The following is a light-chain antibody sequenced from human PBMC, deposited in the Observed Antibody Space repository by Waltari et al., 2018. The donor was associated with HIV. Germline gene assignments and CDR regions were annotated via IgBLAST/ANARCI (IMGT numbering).Light chain of an antibody. Sequence: QSALTPPPSASGSAGPSVTISCTGGSDDVGRYDYVSWYQQHPGTAPKVIIYDVNERPSGVPDRFSGFKSGNTASLTVSGLQAEDEADYYCSSYAGGSNFVFGTGTKVTVV. V-gene: IGLV2-8*01. CDR2: DVN. CDR3: SSYAGGSNFV. J-gene: IGLJ1*01. CDR1: SDDVGRYDY.